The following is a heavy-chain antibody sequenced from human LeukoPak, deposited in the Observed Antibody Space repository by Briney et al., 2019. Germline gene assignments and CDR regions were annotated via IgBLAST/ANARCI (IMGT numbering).Heavy chain of an antibody. J-gene: IGHJ4*02. CDR2: ISSSSSTI. Sequence: GGSLRPSCAASGFTFSSYSMNWVRQAPGKGLEWVSYISSSSSTIYYADSVKGRFTISRDNAKNSLYLQMNSLRAEDTAVYYCARDYPLLLWFGDSGGQGTLVTVSS. V-gene: IGHV3-48*04. CDR3: ARDYPLLLWFGDS. D-gene: IGHD3-10*01. CDR1: GFTFSSYS.